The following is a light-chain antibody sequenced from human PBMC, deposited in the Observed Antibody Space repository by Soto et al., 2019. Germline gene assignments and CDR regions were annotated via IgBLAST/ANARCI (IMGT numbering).Light chain of an antibody. J-gene: IGKJ1*01. V-gene: IGKV3-20*01. CDR3: QQYGSPRAQT. CDR2: GAS. Sequence: IVLTQSPGTLSLSPWERATLSCRASQSVSSSYLAWYQQKPGQAPRLLIYGASSRATGIPDRFSGSGSGTDFTLTISRLEPEDFAVYYCQQYGSPRAQTFGQGTKVDIK. CDR1: QSVSSSY.